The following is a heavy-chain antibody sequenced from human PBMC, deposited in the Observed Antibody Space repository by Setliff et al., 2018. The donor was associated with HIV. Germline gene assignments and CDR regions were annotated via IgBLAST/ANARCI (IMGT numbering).Heavy chain of an antibody. J-gene: IGHJ3*02. Sequence: PSETLSLTCTVSGVSISSGGYCWSWIRQHPGKGLEWIGYIYYSESTYYNPSLRSRLTISMDTSKNQFSLKLSSVTAADTAVYYCARAPRVPRSEAFDIWGQGTMVTVSS. CDR2: IYYSEST. CDR1: GVSISSGGYC. V-gene: IGHV4-31*03. CDR3: ARAPRVPRSEAFDI.